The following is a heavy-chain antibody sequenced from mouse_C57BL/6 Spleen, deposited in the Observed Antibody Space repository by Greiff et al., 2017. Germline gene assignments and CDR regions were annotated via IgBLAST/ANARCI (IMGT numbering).Heavy chain of an antibody. CDR2: IDPSDSYT. D-gene: IGHD2-5*01. Sequence: VQLQQPGAELVMPGASVKLSCKASGYTFTSYWMHWVKQRPGQGLEWIGEIDPSDSYTNYNQKFKGKSTLTVDKSSSTAYMQLSSLTSEDSAVYYCARVYYSNSSYWYFEVWGTGTTVTVSS. J-gene: IGHJ1*03. CDR3: ARVYYSNSSYWYFEV. V-gene: IGHV1-69*01. CDR1: GYTFTSYW.